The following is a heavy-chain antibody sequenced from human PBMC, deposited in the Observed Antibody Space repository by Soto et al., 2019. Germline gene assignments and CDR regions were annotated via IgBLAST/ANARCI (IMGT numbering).Heavy chain of an antibody. CDR1: GFTFSNAW. CDR2: IKSKTDGGTT. D-gene: IGHD3-9*01. V-gene: IGHV3-15*01. Sequence: GGSRRLSCAASGFTFSNAWMSWVRQAPGKGLEWVGRIKSKTDGGTTDYAAPVKGRFTISRDDSKNTLYLQMNSLKTEDTAVYYCTTEIPISTVYDILTGYYADAFDIWGQGTMVTVSS. J-gene: IGHJ3*02. CDR3: TTEIPISTVYDILTGYYADAFDI.